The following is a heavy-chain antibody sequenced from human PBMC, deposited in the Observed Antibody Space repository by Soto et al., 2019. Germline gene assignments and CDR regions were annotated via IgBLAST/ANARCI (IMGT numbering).Heavy chain of an antibody. CDR1: GFTFDDYA. J-gene: IGHJ3*02. Sequence: LRLSCAASGFTFDDYAMHWVRQAPGKGLEWVSGISWNSGSIGYADSVKGRFTISRDNAKNSLYLQMNSLRAEDTALYYCAKGDTAMVNHAFDIWGQGTMVTVSS. CDR2: ISWNSGSI. D-gene: IGHD5-18*01. CDR3: AKGDTAMVNHAFDI. V-gene: IGHV3-9*01.